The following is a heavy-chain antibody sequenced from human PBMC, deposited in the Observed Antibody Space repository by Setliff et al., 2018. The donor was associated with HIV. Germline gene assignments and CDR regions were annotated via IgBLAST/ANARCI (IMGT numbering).Heavy chain of an antibody. Sequence: GGSLRLSCVASGLPFYNYWMTWLRRAPGRGLEWVANIKQDGSDMHYIESVKGRFTIFRDNAKNSVYLQMNSLRAEDTAVYYCARDGGSSPSPVSDYYYYYMDVWGKGTTVTVSS. D-gene: IGHD1-26*01. J-gene: IGHJ6*03. CDR1: GLPFYNYW. V-gene: IGHV3-7*01. CDR3: ARDGGSSPSPVSDYYYYYMDV. CDR2: IKQDGSDM.